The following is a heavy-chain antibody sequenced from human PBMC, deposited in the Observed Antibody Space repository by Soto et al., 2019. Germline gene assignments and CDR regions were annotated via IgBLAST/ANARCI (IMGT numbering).Heavy chain of an antibody. J-gene: IGHJ6*03. CDR2: ISAYNGDT. Sequence: QVQLLQSGAEVKKPGASVKVSCKASGYTFTNYGITWVRQAPGQGLEWMGWISAYNGDTHYTQRLQGRVTMTTGTSTSTAYMGLGGLRSDDTAVYYWARVRQLVGYFYYYMDVWGKGTTVTVSS. V-gene: IGHV1-18*01. D-gene: IGHD6-6*01. CDR3: ARVRQLVGYFYYYMDV. CDR1: GYTFTNYG.